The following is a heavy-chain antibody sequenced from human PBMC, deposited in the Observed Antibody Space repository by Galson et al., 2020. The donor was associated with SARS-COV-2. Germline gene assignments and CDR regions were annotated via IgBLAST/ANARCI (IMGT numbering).Heavy chain of an antibody. CDR1: GGSISSGSYY. Sequence: LRLSCTVSGGSISSGSYYWTWIRQPAGKGLEWIGRFYTSGSTSYTPSLQSRVTISVDTSKNQFSLKLSSVTAADTAVYYCARVLAAAGYYYGMDVWGQGTTVTVSS. CDR3: ARVLAAAGYYYGMDV. V-gene: IGHV4-61*02. CDR2: FYTSGST. J-gene: IGHJ6*01. D-gene: IGHD6-13*01.